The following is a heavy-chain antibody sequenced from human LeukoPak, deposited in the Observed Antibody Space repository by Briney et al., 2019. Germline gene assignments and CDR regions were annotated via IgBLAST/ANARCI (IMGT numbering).Heavy chain of an antibody. CDR2: ISAYNGNT. D-gene: IGHD3-10*01. CDR3: ARDLRHINYGSGHFDY. V-gene: IGHV1-18*01. CDR1: GYTFTSYG. Sequence: ASVKVSCKASGYTFTSYGISWVRQAPGQGLEWMGWISAYNGNTNYAQKLQGRVTMTTDTSTSTAYMELRSLRSDDTAVYYCARDLRHINYGSGHFDYWGQGTLVTVSS. J-gene: IGHJ4*02.